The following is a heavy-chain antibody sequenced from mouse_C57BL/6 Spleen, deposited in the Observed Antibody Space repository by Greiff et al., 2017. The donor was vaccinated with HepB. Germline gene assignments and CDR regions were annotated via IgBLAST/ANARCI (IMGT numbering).Heavy chain of an antibody. D-gene: IGHD5-5*01. CDR2: ISYDGSN. CDR1: GYSITSGYY. V-gene: IGHV3-6*01. J-gene: IGHJ4*01. Sequence: DVQLVESGPGLVKPSQSLSLTCSVTGYSITSGYYWNWIRQFPGNKLEWMGYISYDGSNNYNPSLKNRISITRDTSKNQFFLKLNSVTTEDTATYYCARISYLYYYAMDYWGQGTSVTVSS. CDR3: ARISYLYYYAMDY.